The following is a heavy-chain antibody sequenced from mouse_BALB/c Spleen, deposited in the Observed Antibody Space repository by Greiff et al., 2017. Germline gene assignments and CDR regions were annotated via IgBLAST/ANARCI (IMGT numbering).Heavy chain of an antibody. J-gene: IGHJ2*01. D-gene: IGHD1-1*01. CDR3: ARRDYGSYYCDY. V-gene: IGHV5-9-3*01. Sequence: EVKLMESGGGLVKPGGSLKLSCAASGFTFSSYAMSWVRQTPEKRLEWVATISSGGSYTYYPDSVKGRFTISRDNAKNTLYLQMSSLRSEDTAMYYCARRDYGSYYCDYWGQGTTLTVSS. CDR1: GFTFSSYA. CDR2: ISSGGSYT.